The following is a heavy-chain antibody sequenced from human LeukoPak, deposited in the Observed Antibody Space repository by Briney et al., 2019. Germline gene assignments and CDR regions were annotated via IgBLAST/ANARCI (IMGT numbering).Heavy chain of an antibody. J-gene: IGHJ4*02. Sequence: GGSLRLSCAASGFTFSSHAMHWVRQAPGKGLEWVANMKHDGIEKYHVDSVKGRFTISRDNTKNSLYLHMSSLRVEDTAVYYCAREGREGYNYPALDFWGQGILVTVSS. CDR3: AREGREGYNYPALDF. CDR2: MKHDGIEK. CDR1: GFTFSSHA. V-gene: IGHV3-7*05. D-gene: IGHD5-24*01.